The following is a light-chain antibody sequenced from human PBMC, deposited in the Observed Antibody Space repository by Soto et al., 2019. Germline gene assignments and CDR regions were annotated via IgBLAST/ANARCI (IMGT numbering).Light chain of an antibody. CDR2: QAS. Sequence: DIQMTQSPSTLSASVGDRVTITCRASESVSRWLAWYQQKPGRTPKLLIYQASTLETGVPSRFSGSGSGTEFTLTISSLQPDYFATSYSQLYTAYFQAVGQRTNVDIK. V-gene: IGKV1-5*03. J-gene: IGKJ1*01. CDR1: ESVSRW. CDR3: QLYTAYFQA.